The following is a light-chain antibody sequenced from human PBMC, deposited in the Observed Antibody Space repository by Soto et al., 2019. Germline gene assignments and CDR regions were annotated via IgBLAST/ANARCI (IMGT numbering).Light chain of an antibody. V-gene: IGLV2-23*01. Sequence: QSALTQPASVSGSPGQSITISCTGTSSDAGNYNFVSWDQQHPGKAPKVIIYEDSTRPSGVSNRISGSKSGNTASLTISGLQAADVAYYSCSSYEGNSTSSVFGGGTKLTVL. J-gene: IGLJ3*02. CDR1: SSDAGNYNF. CDR2: EDS. CDR3: SSYEGNSTSSV.